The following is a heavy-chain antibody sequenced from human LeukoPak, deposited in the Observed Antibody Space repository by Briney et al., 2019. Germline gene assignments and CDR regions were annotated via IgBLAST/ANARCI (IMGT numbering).Heavy chain of an antibody. D-gene: IGHD1-26*01. V-gene: IGHV4-59*01. CDR1: GGSISSYY. CDR2: IYYSGST. CDR3: ARGAGGSGTDYFDY. J-gene: IGHJ4*02. Sequence: SETLSLTCTASGGSISSYYWSWIRPPPGKGLEWIGYIYYSGSTNYNPSLKSRVTISVDTSKNQFSLKLSSVTAADTAVYYCARGAGGSGTDYFDYWGQGTLVTVSS.